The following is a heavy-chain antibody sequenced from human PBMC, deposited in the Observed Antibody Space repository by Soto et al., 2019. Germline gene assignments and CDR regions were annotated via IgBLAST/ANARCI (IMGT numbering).Heavy chain of an antibody. V-gene: IGHV3-74*01. Sequence: EVQLVESGGGLVQPGGSLRLSCAVSGFTFSRYWMHWVRQAPGKGLVWVSRINSDGSSTRYAGSVKGRFTMSRDSDKNMMYLQMNSLRAEDTAVYYCARDHCTSSICYPSYFDYWGQGTLVTVSS. CDR1: GFTFSRYW. CDR2: INSDGSST. CDR3: ARDHCTSSICYPSYFDY. J-gene: IGHJ4*02. D-gene: IGHD2-2*01.